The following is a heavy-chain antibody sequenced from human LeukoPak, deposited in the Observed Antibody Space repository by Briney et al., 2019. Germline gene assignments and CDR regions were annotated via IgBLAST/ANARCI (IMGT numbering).Heavy chain of an antibody. D-gene: IGHD1-7*01. Sequence: GGSLRLSCAASGFTFSSYSMNWFRQAPGKGLEWVSYISSSSSTIYYADSVKGRFTISRDNAKNSLSLQMNSLRDEDTAVYYCARDNWNYGAFDYWGQGTLVTVSS. V-gene: IGHV3-48*02. CDR2: ISSSSSTI. J-gene: IGHJ4*02. CDR1: GFTFSSYS. CDR3: ARDNWNYGAFDY.